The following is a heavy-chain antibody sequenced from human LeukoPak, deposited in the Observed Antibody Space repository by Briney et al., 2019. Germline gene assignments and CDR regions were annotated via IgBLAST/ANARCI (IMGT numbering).Heavy chain of an antibody. CDR1: GFTFSSYA. D-gene: IGHD4-11*01. V-gene: IGHV3-23*01. CDR3: AKDLRMTTVTYFDY. CDR2: ISGSGGST. Sequence: GGSLRLSCVASGFTFSSYAMSWVRQAPGKGLEWVSGISGSGGSTYYTDSVKGWFTISRDNSKNTLYLQMNSLRAEDTAVYYCAKDLRMTTVTYFDYWGQGTLVTVSS. J-gene: IGHJ4*02.